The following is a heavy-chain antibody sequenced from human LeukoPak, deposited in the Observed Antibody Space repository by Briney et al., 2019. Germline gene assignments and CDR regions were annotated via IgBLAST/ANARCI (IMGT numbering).Heavy chain of an antibody. Sequence: SVKVSCKASGGTFSSYAISWVRQAPGQGLEWMGGIIPIFGTANYAQKFQGRVTITADESTSTAYMELSSLRSEDTAVYYCARDYYDSSGHRRYYYYGMDVWGQGTTVTVSS. CDR2: IIPIFGTA. CDR3: ARDYYDSSGHRRYYYYGMDV. D-gene: IGHD3-22*01. J-gene: IGHJ6*02. CDR1: GGTFSSYA. V-gene: IGHV1-69*13.